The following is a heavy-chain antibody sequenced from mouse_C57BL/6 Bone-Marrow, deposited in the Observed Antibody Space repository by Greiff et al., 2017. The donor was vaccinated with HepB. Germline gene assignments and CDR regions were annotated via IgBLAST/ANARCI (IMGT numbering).Heavy chain of an antibody. Sequence: EVHLVESEGGLVQPGSSMKLSCTASGFTFSDYYMAWVRQVPEKGLEWVANINYDGSSTYYLDSLKSRFIISRDNAKNILYLQKSSLKSEDTATYYCAREDYYGSSYWYFDVWGTGTTVTVSS. CDR2: INYDGSST. D-gene: IGHD1-1*01. J-gene: IGHJ1*03. CDR1: GFTFSDYY. CDR3: AREDYYGSSYWYFDV. V-gene: IGHV5-16*01.